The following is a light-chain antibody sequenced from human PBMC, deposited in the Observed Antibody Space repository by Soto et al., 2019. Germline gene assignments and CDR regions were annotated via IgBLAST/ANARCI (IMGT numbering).Light chain of an antibody. J-gene: IGKJ4*01. CDR1: QGIKNY. Sequence: DIQVTQYPSSLSASVGDRVTITCRASQGIKNYLAWYQQKPGEIPKLLIYAASTLESGIPPRFSGSASGTDFTLTINNLQPEDVATYYCQRYHNAPFTFGGGTKVEIK. V-gene: IGKV1-27*01. CDR3: QRYHNAPFT. CDR2: AAS.